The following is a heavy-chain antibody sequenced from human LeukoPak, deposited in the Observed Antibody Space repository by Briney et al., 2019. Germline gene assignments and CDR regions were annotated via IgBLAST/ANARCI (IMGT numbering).Heavy chain of an antibody. CDR3: VKDLSYESSGHVLEY. Sequence: GGTLRLSCVASGFTFEDYTMHWVRQAPGKTLEWVSLISWDGTTYYTDSVKGRFTISRDNSKNSLYLQMDTLRSEDTAFYYCVKDLSYESSGHVLEYWGQGTLVTVSS. CDR2: ISWDGTT. J-gene: IGHJ4*02. V-gene: IGHV3-43*01. CDR1: GFTFEDYT. D-gene: IGHD3-22*01.